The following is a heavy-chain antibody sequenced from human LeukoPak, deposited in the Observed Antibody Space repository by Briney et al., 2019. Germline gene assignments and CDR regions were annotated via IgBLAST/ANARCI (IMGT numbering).Heavy chain of an antibody. CDR3: ARAPYDILTGYSLNWFDP. Sequence: GASVKVSCKASGYTFTTYAMHWVRQAPGQRLEWMGWINGDNGNTKYSQKFQGRVTITRDTSAYTAYVELRSLRSEDTAVYYCARAPYDILTGYSLNWFDPWGQGILATVSS. D-gene: IGHD3-9*01. V-gene: IGHV1-3*01. CDR2: INGDNGNT. CDR1: GYTFTTYA. J-gene: IGHJ5*02.